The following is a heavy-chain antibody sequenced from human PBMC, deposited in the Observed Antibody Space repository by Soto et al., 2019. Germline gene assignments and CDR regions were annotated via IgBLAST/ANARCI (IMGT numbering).Heavy chain of an antibody. CDR1: GFTFNNYA. Sequence: PGGSLRLSCAASGFTFNNYAMNWVRQAPGKGLEWVATISGTGGSTYYADSVKGRFTISRDNSKNTLYLQMNSLRVEDTAVYYCAKDQLGGNFDYWGQGTQVTVSS. J-gene: IGHJ4*02. CDR3: AKDQLGGNFDY. V-gene: IGHV3-23*01. D-gene: IGHD1-1*01. CDR2: ISGTGGST.